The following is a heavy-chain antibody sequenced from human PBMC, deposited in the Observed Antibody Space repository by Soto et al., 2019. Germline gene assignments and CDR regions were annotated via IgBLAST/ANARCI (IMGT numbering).Heavy chain of an antibody. CDR3: ARDSSYNWFDP. CDR1: GYTFTSYY. CDR2: ISAYNGNT. V-gene: IGHV1-18*04. J-gene: IGHJ5*02. Sequence: GASVKVSCKASGYTFTSYYMHWVRQAPGQGLEWMGWISAYNGNTNYAQKLQGRVTMTTDTSTSTAYMELRSLRSDDTAVYYCARDSSYNWFDPWGQGTLVTVSS.